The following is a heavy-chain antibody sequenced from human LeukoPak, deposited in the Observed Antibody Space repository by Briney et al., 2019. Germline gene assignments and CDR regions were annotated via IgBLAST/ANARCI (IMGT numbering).Heavy chain of an antibody. CDR2: IYSGGNT. CDR1: GFTVSSNY. D-gene: IGHD6-13*01. CDR3: ARESSSEYYFDY. Sequence: GGSLRLSCAAPGFTVSSNYMSWVRQAPGKGLEWVSVIYSGGNTYYADSVKGRFTISRDNSKNTLYLQMNSLRAEDTAVYYCARESSSEYYFDYWGQGTLVTVSS. V-gene: IGHV3-53*01. J-gene: IGHJ4*02.